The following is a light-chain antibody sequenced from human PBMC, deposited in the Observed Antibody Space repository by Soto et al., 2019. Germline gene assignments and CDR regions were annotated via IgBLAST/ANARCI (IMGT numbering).Light chain of an antibody. J-gene: IGKJ2*01. V-gene: IGKV3-20*01. Sequence: EIVLTQSPGTLSLSPGERATLSCRASQSVSSTYIAWYQQNPGRAPRLLIYGASSRATGIPDRFCGSGSGTNFTLTSITVAADEFAVYFCQQYGRSPPLTFGQGTKVEIK. CDR1: QSVSSTY. CDR2: GAS. CDR3: QQYGRSPPLT.